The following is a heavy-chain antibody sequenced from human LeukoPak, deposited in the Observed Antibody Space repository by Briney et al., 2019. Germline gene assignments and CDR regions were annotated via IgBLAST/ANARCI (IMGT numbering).Heavy chain of an antibody. CDR3: ARIVPYYDFWSGNVDAFDI. V-gene: IGHV4-4*07. CDR2: IYTSGST. CDR1: GGSISNYY. J-gene: IGHJ3*02. Sequence: SETLSLTCTVSGGSISNYYWSWIRQPAGKGLEWVGRIYTSGSTNYNPSLKSRVTMSVDTSKNQFSLKLSSVTAADTAVYYCARIVPYYDFWSGNVDAFDIWGQGTMVTVSS. D-gene: IGHD3-3*01.